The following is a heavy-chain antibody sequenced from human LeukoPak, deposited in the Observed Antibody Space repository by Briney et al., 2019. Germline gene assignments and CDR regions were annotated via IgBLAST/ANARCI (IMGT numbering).Heavy chain of an antibody. CDR3: ARGRTGSYYAADY. CDR1: GGSISSSNW. J-gene: IGHJ4*02. Sequence: PSETLSLTCAVSGGSISSSNWWSWVRQPPGKGLEWIGEIYHSGSTNYNPSLKSRVTISVDTSKNQFSLKLSSVTAADTAVYYCARGRTGSYYAADYWGQGTLVTVSS. D-gene: IGHD1-26*01. V-gene: IGHV4-4*02. CDR2: IYHSGST.